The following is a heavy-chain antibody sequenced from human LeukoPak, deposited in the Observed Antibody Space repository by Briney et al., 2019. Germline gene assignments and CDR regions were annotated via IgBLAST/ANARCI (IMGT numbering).Heavy chain of an antibody. CDR1: GYTFTSYG. J-gene: IGHJ2*01. CDR2: ISAYNGNT. V-gene: IGHV1-18*01. CDR3: ARVPDGIAVAGNVNWYFDL. D-gene: IGHD6-19*01. Sequence: ASVKVSCKASGYTFTSYGISWVRQAPGQGLEWMGWISAYNGNTNYAQKLQGRVTMTTDTSTSTAYMELRSLRSDDTAVYYCARVPDGIAVAGNVNWYFDLWGRGTLVTVSS.